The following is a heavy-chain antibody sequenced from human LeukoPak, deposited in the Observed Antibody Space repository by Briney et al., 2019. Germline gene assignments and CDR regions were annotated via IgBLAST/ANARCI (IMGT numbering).Heavy chain of an antibody. Sequence: GGSLRLSCAASGFTFSSYSMNWVRQAPGKGLEWVSSISSSSSYIYYADSVKGRFTISRDNAKNSLYLQMNSLRAEDTAVYYCARAVAGTDCYYYMDVWGKGTTVTVSS. CDR3: ARAVAGTDCYYYMDV. D-gene: IGHD6-19*01. CDR2: ISSSSSYI. CDR1: GFTFSSYS. J-gene: IGHJ6*03. V-gene: IGHV3-21*01.